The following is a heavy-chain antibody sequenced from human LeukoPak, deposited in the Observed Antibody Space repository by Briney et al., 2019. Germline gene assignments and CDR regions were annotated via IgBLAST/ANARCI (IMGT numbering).Heavy chain of an antibody. CDR3: ARDGYYYDSSGYYYLDY. CDR2: ISAYNGHT. V-gene: IGHV1-18*01. J-gene: IGHJ4*02. D-gene: IGHD3-22*01. CDR1: GYTFTSYG. Sequence: ASVKVSCKASGYTFTSYGISWVRQAPGQGLEWMGWISAYNGHTNYAQKLQGRVTMATDTSTSTAYMELRSLRSDDTAVYYCARDGYYYDSSGYYYLDYWGQGTLVTVSS.